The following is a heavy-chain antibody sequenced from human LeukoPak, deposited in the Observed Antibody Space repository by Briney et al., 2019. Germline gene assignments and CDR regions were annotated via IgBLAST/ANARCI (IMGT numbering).Heavy chain of an antibody. D-gene: IGHD3-22*01. CDR3: AKDDQDVVDYYDSSIYDI. J-gene: IGHJ3*02. CDR2: ISGSGGST. CDR1: GFTFSSYA. V-gene: IGHV3-23*01. Sequence: AGGSLRLSCAASGFTFSSYAMSWVRQAPGKGLEWVSAISGSGGSTYYADSVKGRFTISRDNSKNTLYLQMNRLRAEDTAVYYCAKDDQDVVDYYDSSIYDIWGQGTMVTVSS.